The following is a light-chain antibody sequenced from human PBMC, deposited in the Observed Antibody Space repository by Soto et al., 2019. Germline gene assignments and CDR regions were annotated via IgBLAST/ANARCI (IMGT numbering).Light chain of an antibody. J-gene: IGKJ1*01. CDR1: QSVSRY. Sequence: EIVLTQSPVTLSLSPGERATLSCRASQSVSRYLARYQQKPGQAPRLLIYDASFRATCIPARFRGSGSGTDYHLHIKSQAHEDFPVYLCQQRTSWLGTFGQGNKVEI. V-gene: IGKV3-11*01. CDR2: DAS. CDR3: QQRTSWLGT.